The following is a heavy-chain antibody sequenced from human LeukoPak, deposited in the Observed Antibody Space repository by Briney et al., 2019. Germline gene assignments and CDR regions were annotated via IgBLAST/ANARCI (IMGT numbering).Heavy chain of an antibody. Sequence: GGSLRLSCSASGFIFYSYAMHWVRQAPGRGLEYVAAIISSGSSAFHANSVKGRFTISRDNSKNTLYLQMGSLRPEDMAVYYCAKGNAVYDSSGYSDAFDIWGQGTMVTVSS. CDR1: GFIFYSYA. V-gene: IGHV3-64*01. CDR3: AKGNAVYDSSGYSDAFDI. D-gene: IGHD3-22*01. J-gene: IGHJ3*02. CDR2: IISSGSSA.